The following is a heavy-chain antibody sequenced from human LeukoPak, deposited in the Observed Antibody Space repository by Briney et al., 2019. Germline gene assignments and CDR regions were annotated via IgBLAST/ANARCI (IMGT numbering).Heavy chain of an antibody. CDR1: GFTFSYYA. CDR2: LRGRASHT. D-gene: IGHD2-2*01. V-gene: IGHV3-23*01. Sequence: GESLRLSCSVSGFTFSYYAMSWVRQAPGRGVEWVERLRGRASHTYYADSVKDRFNIHRDNSKNTLYLQMSSVRAEHTGVYSCAKGGHCSSTDCHDGRMDVWGKGTTVTVSS. J-gene: IGHJ6*04. CDR3: AKGGHCSSTDCHDGRMDV.